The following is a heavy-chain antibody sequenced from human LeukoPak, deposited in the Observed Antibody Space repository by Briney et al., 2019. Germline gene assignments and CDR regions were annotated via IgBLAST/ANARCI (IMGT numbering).Heavy chain of an antibody. CDR2: IWYDGSDK. Sequence: GGSLRLSCAASGFTFSGSSMHWVRQAPGKGLEWVAVIWYDGSDKNYVDSVKGRFTISRDNPKNTLYLQMNSLRAEDTAVYYCTRGKNFRADAFDIWGQGTMVTVSS. V-gene: IGHV3-33*01. CDR3: TRGKNFRADAFDI. CDR1: GFTFSGSS. D-gene: IGHD2/OR15-2a*01. J-gene: IGHJ3*02.